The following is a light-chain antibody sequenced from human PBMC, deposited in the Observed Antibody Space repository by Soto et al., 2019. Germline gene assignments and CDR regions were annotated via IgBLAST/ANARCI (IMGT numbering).Light chain of an antibody. CDR2: SDT. J-gene: IGLJ2*01. CDR1: NIGSKG. V-gene: IGLV3-21*01. CDR3: QVWDSGSPHVL. Sequence: SYEPTQPPSVSVAPGETARISCGGNNIGSKGVHWYQQKPGQAPVLVIYSDTDLPPVIPERFSGSNSANMATLTISRVEAGDEADYYCQVWDSGSPHVLFGGGTKLTVL.